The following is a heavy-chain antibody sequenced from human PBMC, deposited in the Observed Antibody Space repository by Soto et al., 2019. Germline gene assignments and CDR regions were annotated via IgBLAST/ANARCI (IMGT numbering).Heavy chain of an antibody. CDR3: ARGNTYYDFWSGPGWFDP. CDR1: GGTFSSYA. V-gene: IGHV1-69*13. J-gene: IGHJ5*02. CDR2: IIPIFGTA. Sequence: ASVKVSCKASGGTFSSYAISWVRQAPGQGLEWMGGIIPIFGTANYAQKFQGRVTITADESTSTAYMELSSLRSEDTAVYYCARGNTYYDFWSGPGWFDPWGQGTLVTVSS. D-gene: IGHD3-3*01.